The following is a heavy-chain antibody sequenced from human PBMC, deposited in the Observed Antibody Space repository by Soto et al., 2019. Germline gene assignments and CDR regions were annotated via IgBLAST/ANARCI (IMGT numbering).Heavy chain of an antibody. Sequence: ASVKVSCKASGGTFSSYAISWVRQAPGQGLEWMGGIIPIFGTANYAQKFQGRVTITADESTSTAYMELSSLRAEDTAVYYCARSNSSSWYWFDPWGQGTLVTVSS. D-gene: IGHD6-13*01. CDR1: GGTFSSYA. CDR3: ARSNSSSWYWFDP. V-gene: IGHV1-69*13. J-gene: IGHJ5*02. CDR2: IIPIFGTA.